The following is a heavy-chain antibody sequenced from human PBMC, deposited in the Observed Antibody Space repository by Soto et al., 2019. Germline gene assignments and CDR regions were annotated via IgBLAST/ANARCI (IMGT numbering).Heavy chain of an antibody. CDR3: ARDRFSYRYNYGMDV. CDR2: IYYSGST. V-gene: IGHV4-59*01. D-gene: IGHD1-26*01. CDR1: GGSISSYY. J-gene: IGHJ6*02. Sequence: SETLSLTCTVSGGSISSYYWSWIRQPPGKGLEWIGYIYYSGSTNYNPSLKSRVTISVDTSKNQFSLKLSSVTAADTAVYYCARDRFSYRYNYGMDVWGQGTTVTVSS.